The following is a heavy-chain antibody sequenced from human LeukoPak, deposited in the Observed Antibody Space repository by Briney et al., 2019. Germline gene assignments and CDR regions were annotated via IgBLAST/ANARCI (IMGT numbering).Heavy chain of an antibody. Sequence: PGGSLRLSCAASGFTFSSCAMHWVRQAPGKGLEWVALWHDGSHKFYSNSVRGQFTISRDNSKSTVYLQMNNLRPDDTAVYYCAREIFGSGSYPDFWGQGTLVTVSS. CDR1: GFTFSSCA. J-gene: IGHJ4*02. V-gene: IGHV3-33*08. D-gene: IGHD3-10*01. CDR2: WHDGSHK. CDR3: AREIFGSGSYPDF.